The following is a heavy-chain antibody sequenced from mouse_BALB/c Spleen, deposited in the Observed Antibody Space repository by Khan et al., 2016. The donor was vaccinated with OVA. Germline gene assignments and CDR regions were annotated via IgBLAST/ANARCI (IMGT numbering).Heavy chain of an antibody. CDR1: GYTFTSYW. V-gene: IGHV1S41*01. CDR2: IGPGSNNA. J-gene: IGHJ2*01. CDR3: ARMARK. Sequence: DLVKPGASVKLSCKASGYTFTSYWINWMKQRPGQGLEWIGRIGPGSNNAYYSDMFKGKATLTVDTSSNTAYIQLSSLTSEDTAVYYCARMARKWGQGTTLTVSS.